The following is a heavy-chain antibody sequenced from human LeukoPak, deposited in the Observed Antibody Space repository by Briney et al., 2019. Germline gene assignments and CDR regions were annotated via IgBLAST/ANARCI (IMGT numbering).Heavy chain of an antibody. CDR1: GFTFSSYA. D-gene: IGHD3-22*01. CDR3: ARAGDYYDSSGYYDFDY. J-gene: IGHJ4*02. Sequence: GRSLRLSCAASGFTFSSYAMHWVRQAPGKGLEWVAVISYDGSNKYYADSVKGRFTISRDNSKNTLYLQMNSLRAEDTAVYYCARAGDYYDSSGYYDFDYWGQGTLVTVSS. CDR2: ISYDGSNK. V-gene: IGHV3-30*04.